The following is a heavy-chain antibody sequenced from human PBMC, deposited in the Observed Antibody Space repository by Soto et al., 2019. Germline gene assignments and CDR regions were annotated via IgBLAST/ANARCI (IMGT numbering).Heavy chain of an antibody. CDR1: GFTFSSYW. D-gene: IGHD3-16*02. J-gene: IGHJ4*02. CDR3: EREECIGGSNRQFDY. Sequence: EVQLVESGGGLVQPGGSLRLSCAASGFTFSSYWMHWVRQAPGKGLVWVSRIKSDGSSTSYADSVKGRFTLSRDNAKNAVYAEVKSERAGDRAVFYCEREECIGGSNRQFDYWGQGTLVTGSS. CDR2: IKSDGSST. V-gene: IGHV3-74*01.